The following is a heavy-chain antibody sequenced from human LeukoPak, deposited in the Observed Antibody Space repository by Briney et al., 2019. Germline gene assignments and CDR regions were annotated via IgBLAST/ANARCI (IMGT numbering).Heavy chain of an antibody. D-gene: IGHD5-18*01. V-gene: IGHV3-13*01. CDR1: GFTLGSHD. CDR2: IASGFQT. J-gene: IGHJ4*02. Sequence: LGGSLRLSCTGSGFTLGSHDMHWVRQTTGEGLEWVAAIASGFQTFYAGSVKGRFTVSREDAENSLYLQMNSLTAGDTAVYYCVREARGYHYTYFDYWGQGSLVTVSS. CDR3: VREARGYHYTYFDY.